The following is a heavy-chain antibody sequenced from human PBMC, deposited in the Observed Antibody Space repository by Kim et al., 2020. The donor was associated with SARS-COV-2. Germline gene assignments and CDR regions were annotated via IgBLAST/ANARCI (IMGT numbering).Heavy chain of an antibody. CDR3: AKGVDRYKWYFDY. V-gene: IGHV3-9*01. CDR2: ISWNSGSI. J-gene: IGHJ4*02. CDR1: GFTFDDYA. D-gene: IGHD1-1*01. Sequence: GGSLRLSCAASGFTFDDYAMHWVRKAPGKGLEWVSGISWNSGSIGYAESVKGRFTISRDNAKNSLYLQINSLRAEDTALYYCAKGVDRYKWYFDYWGQGTLVTVSS.